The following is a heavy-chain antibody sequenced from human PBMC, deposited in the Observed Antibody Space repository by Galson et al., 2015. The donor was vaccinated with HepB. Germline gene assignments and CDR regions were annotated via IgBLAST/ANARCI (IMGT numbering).Heavy chain of an antibody. CDR1: GITFSKYA. CDR2: ISGSGSRT. D-gene: IGHD4-23*01. J-gene: IGHJ4*02. Sequence: SLRLSCAASGITFSKYAMSWVRQAPGKGLERVSTISGSGSRTYYTDSVKGRFTISRDNSKNTLYLQMNSLRAEDTAVYYCARAPYSTTVVTPPDYWGQGTLVTVSS. CDR3: ARAPYSTTVVTPPDY. V-gene: IGHV3-23*01.